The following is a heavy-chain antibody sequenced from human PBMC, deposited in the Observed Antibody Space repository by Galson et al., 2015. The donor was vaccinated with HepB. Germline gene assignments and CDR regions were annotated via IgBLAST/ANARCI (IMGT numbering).Heavy chain of an antibody. V-gene: IGHV3-23*01. CDR3: AKDFIKSHYDILTGYSPRLFDY. J-gene: IGHJ4*02. Sequence: SLRLSCAASGFTFSSYAMSWVRQAPGKGLEWVSAISGSGGSTYYADSVKGRLTISRDNSKNTLYLQMNSLRAEDTAVYYCAKDFIKSHYDILTGYSPRLFDYWGQGTLVTVSS. D-gene: IGHD3-9*01. CDR2: ISGSGGST. CDR1: GFTFSSYA.